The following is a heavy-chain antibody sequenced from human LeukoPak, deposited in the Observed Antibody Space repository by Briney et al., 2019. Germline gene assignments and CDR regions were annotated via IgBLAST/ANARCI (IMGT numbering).Heavy chain of an antibody. D-gene: IGHD1/OR15-1a*01. CDR2: INHSGST. J-gene: IGHJ5*02. CDR1: GGSFSGYY. Sequence: SETLSLTCAVYGGSFSGYYWSWIRQPPGKGLEWIGGINHSGSTNYNPSLKSRVTISVDTSKNQFSLKLSSVTAADMAVYYCARGRGTGTTWGQGTLVTVSS. V-gene: IGHV4-34*01. CDR3: ARGRGTGTT.